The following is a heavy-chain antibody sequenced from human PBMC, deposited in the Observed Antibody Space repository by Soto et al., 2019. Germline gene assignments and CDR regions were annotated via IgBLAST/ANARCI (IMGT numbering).Heavy chain of an antibody. J-gene: IGHJ4*02. CDR3: AKDLSSSWYPQY. CDR1: GFTFSSYA. V-gene: IGHV3-23*01. CDR2: ISGSGNTT. Sequence: EVQLLESGGGLVQPGGSLRLSCAASGFTFSSYAMTWARRAPGKGLEWVSAISGSGNTTYYADSVKGRFTISRDSSKNTLYLQMNSLRAEDTAVYFCAKDLSSSWYPQYWGQGTLVTVSS. D-gene: IGHD6-13*01.